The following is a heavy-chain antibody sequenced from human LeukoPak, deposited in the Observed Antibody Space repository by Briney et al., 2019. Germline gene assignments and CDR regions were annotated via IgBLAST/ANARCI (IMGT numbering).Heavy chain of an antibody. CDR1: GFTFSDYY. D-gene: IGHD3-22*01. V-gene: IGHV3-11*01. CDR2: ISSSGSII. CDR3: ARDDYYDSSGVYYYGMDV. Sequence: GESLRLSCAASGFTFSDYYMSWVRQAPGKGLEWLSYISSSGSIIYYADSVKGRFTISRDNAKNSLYLQMNSLRAEDTAVYYCARDDYYDSSGVYYYGMDVWGQGTTVTVSS. J-gene: IGHJ6*02.